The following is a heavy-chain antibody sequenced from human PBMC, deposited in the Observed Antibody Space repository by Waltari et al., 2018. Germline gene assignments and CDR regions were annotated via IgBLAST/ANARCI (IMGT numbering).Heavy chain of an antibody. V-gene: IGHV1-69*05. D-gene: IGHD3-10*01. CDR1: GGTFSSYA. J-gene: IGHJ4*02. CDR3: ARDRAYGSGSYYRGPFDY. Sequence: QVQLVQSGAEVKKPGSSVKVSCKASGGTFSSYAISWVRQAPGQGLEWRGGIIPTLGTTNYGQKFQGGVTITTDESTSPAYMELSSLRSEDTAVYYCARDRAYGSGSYYRGPFDYWGQGTLVTVSS. CDR2: IIPTLGTT.